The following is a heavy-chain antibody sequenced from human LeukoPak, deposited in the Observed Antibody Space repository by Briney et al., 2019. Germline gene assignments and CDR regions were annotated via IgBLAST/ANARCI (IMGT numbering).Heavy chain of an antibody. V-gene: IGHV3-21*01. CDR2: ISSSSSYI. J-gene: IGHJ4*02. Sequence: GGSLRLSCAASGFTFSSYSMNWVRQAPGKGLEWVSSISSSSSYIYYADSVKGRFTISRDNSKNTLYLQMNSLRVEDTAVYYCAKARTRGYSYGSFDYWGQGTLVTVSS. CDR1: GFTFSSYS. D-gene: IGHD5-18*01. CDR3: AKARTRGYSYGSFDY.